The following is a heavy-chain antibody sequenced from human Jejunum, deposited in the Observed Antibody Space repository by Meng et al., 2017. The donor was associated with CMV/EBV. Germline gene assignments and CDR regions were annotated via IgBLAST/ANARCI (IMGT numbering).Heavy chain of an antibody. Sequence: GFTFVKKWVTWVRQAPWEGPEWVTTIKEDGSQKYYCDSVKGRFTISRDNSDNSLYLQMSSLRADDTSVYYCARWGGEKSTSGFDYWGQGTLVTVSS. CDR1: GFTFVKKW. J-gene: IGHJ4*02. CDR3: ARWGGEKSTSGFDY. D-gene: IGHD2/OR15-2a*01. V-gene: IGHV3-7*01. CDR2: IKEDGSQK.